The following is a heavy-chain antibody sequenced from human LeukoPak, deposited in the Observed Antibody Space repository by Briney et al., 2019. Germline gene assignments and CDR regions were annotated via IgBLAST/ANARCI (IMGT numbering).Heavy chain of an antibody. D-gene: IGHD1-7*01. J-gene: IGHJ4*02. CDR3: ARGPPLSTGTTLAYFDY. Sequence: QPGGSLRLSCAASGFTFTNYAMHWVRQAPGTGLEWVALISYDGSHKYYAESVKGQFIISRDNSKNTLSLQMNSLRAEDTAVYYCARGPPLSTGTTLAYFDYWGQGTLVTVSS. V-gene: IGHV3-30-3*01. CDR1: GFTFTNYA. CDR2: ISYDGSHK.